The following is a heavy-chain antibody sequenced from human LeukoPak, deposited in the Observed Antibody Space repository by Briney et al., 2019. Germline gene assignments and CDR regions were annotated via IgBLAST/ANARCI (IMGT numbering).Heavy chain of an antibody. J-gene: IGHJ4*02. CDR1: XFXFRSYA. CDR2: ISGSGGST. CDR3: ATVPRSGYYYFDY. D-gene: IGHD5-12*01. V-gene: IGHV3-23*01. Sequence: GGSLRLXXAAXXFXFRSYAMTWVRQAPGKGLEWVSFISGSGGSTYYADSVKGRFTISKDKSRNTLFLQMNSLRAEDTAVYYCATVPRSGYYYFDYWGQGTLVTVSS.